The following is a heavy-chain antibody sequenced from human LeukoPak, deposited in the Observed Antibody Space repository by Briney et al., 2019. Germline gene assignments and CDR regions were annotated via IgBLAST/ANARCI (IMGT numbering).Heavy chain of an antibody. CDR3: ARDPYSGAYGDTYYYYMDV. J-gene: IGHJ6*03. CDR2: ITSSSSYT. CDR1: GFSFSSYN. D-gene: IGHD1-26*01. Sequence: GGSLRLSCAASGFSFSSYNMNWVRQAPGKGLEWVSSITSSSSYTFYADSVKGRFTISRDNARNPLYLQMNSLRAEDTAVYYCARDPYSGAYGDTYYYYMDVWGKGTTVTISS. V-gene: IGHV3-21*01.